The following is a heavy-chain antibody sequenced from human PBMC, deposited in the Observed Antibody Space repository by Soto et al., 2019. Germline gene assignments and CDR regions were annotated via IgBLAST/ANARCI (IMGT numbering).Heavy chain of an antibody. CDR3: ARDRADIVVVPARYGMDV. Sequence: ASVKVSCKASGYTFTGYYMHWVRQAPGQGLEWMGWINPNSGGTNYAQKFQGWVTMTRDTSISTAYMELSRLRSDDTAVYYCARDRADIVVVPARYGMDVWGQGTTVTVSS. CDR2: INPNSGGT. J-gene: IGHJ6*02. V-gene: IGHV1-2*04. CDR1: GYTFTGYY. D-gene: IGHD2-2*01.